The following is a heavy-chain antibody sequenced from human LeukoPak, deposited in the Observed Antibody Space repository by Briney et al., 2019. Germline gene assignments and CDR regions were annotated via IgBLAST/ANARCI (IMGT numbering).Heavy chain of an antibody. J-gene: IGHJ4*02. CDR2: INHSGST. CDR1: GGSFSGYY. V-gene: IGHV4-34*01. CDR3: ASPHLNYYDSSGYYPRPLDY. D-gene: IGHD3-22*01. Sequence: SETLSLTCAVYGGSFSGYYWSWIRQPPGKGLEWIGEINHSGSTNYNPSLKSRVTISVDTSKNQFSLKLSSVTAADTAVYYCASPHLNYYDSSGYYPRPLDYWGQGTLVTVSS.